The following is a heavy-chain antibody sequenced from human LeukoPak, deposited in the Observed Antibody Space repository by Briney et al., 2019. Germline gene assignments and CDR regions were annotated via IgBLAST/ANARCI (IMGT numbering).Heavy chain of an antibody. Sequence: GESLQISCKGSGYRFTSNWIGWVRPMPGKGLEWMGIIYPSASDTRYSPSFQGQVTISADKSIATAYLQWSSLKASDTAMYYCVRRTTVTTSGDYWGPGTLVTVSS. CDR2: IYPSASDT. CDR3: VRRTTVTTSGDY. D-gene: IGHD4-17*01. V-gene: IGHV5-51*01. J-gene: IGHJ4*02. CDR1: GYRFTSNW.